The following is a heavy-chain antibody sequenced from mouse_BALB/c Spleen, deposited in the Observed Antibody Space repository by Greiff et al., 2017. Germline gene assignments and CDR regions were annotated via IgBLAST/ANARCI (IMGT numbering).Heavy chain of an antibody. D-gene: IGHD2-3*01. V-gene: IGHV5-17*02. J-gene: IGHJ4*01. CDR3: ARDDGYYLYAMDY. Sequence: EVKVVESGGGLVQPGGSRKLSCAASGFTFSSFGMHWVRQAPEKGLEWVAYISSGSSTIYYADTVKGRFTISRDNPKNTLFLQMTSLRSEDTAMYYCARDDGYYLYAMDYWGQGTSVTVSS. CDR2: ISSGSSTI. CDR1: GFTFSSFG.